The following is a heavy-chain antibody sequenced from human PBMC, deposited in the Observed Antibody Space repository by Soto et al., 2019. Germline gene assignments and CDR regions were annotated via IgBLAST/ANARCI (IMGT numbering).Heavy chain of an antibody. Sequence: SETLSLTCTVSGGSISSYYWSWIRQPPGKGLEWIGYIYYSGSTNYNPSLKSRVTISVDTSKNQFSLKLSSVTAADTAVYYCASLREPQWLPNWSNYYFDYWGQGTLVTVSS. CDR2: IYYSGST. CDR1: GGSISSYY. V-gene: IGHV4-59*01. CDR3: ASLREPQWLPNWSNYYFDY. D-gene: IGHD6-19*01. J-gene: IGHJ4*02.